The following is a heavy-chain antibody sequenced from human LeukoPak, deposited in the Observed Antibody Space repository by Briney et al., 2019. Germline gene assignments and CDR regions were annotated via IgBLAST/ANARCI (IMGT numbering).Heavy chain of an antibody. V-gene: IGHV1-2*02. CDR1: GYTFTGYY. Sequence: ASVKVSCKASGYTFTGYYMHWVRQAPGQGLEWMGWINPNSGGTNYAQKFQGRVTMTRDTSISTAYMELSRLRSDDTAVYYCAIARPRGRATVFVNFDPWGQGTLVTVSS. CDR2: INPNSGGT. D-gene: IGHD1-26*01. CDR3: AIARPRGRATVFVNFDP. J-gene: IGHJ5*02.